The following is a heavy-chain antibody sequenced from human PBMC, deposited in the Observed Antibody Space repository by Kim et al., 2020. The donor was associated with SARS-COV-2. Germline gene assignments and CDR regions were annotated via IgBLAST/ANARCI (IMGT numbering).Heavy chain of an antibody. D-gene: IGHD1-1*01. CDR1: GYSFTSYW. CDR3: ARLWTTGNTNYYYGMDV. J-gene: IGHJ6*02. CDR2: IYPGDSDT. V-gene: IGHV5-51*01. Sequence: GESLKISCKGSGYSFTSYWIGWVRQMPGKGLEWMGIIYPGDSDTRYSPSFQGQVTISADKSISTAYLQWSSLKASDTAMYYCARLWTTGNTNYYYGMDVWGQGTTVTVSS.